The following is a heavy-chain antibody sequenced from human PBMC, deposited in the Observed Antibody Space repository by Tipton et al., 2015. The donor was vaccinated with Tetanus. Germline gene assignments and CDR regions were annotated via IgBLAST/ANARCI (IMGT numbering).Heavy chain of an antibody. CDR3: ARGLGSMLAPGGSIDS. CDR1: GGSFSGYY. D-gene: IGHD2-8*01. CDR2: INHGGNT. J-gene: IGHJ5*01. V-gene: IGHV4-34*01. Sequence: TLSLTCAVYGGSFSGYYWSWIRQPPGKGLEWIGEINHGGNTIYNPSLKGRVTILVDTSKKQFSLKVTSATAADTAVYYCARGLGSMLAPGGSIDSWGQGTLVTVSS.